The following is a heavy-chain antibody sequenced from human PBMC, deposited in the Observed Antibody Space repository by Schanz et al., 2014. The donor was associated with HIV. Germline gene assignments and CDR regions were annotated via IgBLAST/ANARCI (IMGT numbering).Heavy chain of an antibody. CDR1: GGSFSSYA. Sequence: QVQLVQSGAEVKKPGSSVTVSCKASGGSFSSYAINWVRQAPGQGLEWMGWISGYIGNTDYAQNLQDRVTMTADTFTSTAYMELTRLRFDDTAVYYCAKSRFQLHWFDSWGQGTLVTVSS. J-gene: IGHJ5*01. D-gene: IGHD2-2*01. CDR3: AKSRFQLHWFDS. V-gene: IGHV1-18*01. CDR2: ISGYIGNT.